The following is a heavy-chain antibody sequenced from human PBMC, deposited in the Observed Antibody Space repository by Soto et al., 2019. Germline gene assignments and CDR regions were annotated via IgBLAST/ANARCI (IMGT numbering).Heavy chain of an antibody. CDR2: IYYNRST. CDR3: ARHGLSRLKYSSSWSYDY. V-gene: IGHV4-39*01. Sequence: PSETLSLTSTVPGRSIRSSSYDRSWIRQPQGKRLARIGNIYYNRSTYYNTTLKSKDNKHVDTPKNQFSLKLSSVTAADTAVYYCARHGLSRLKYSSSWSYDYWGQG. J-gene: IGHJ4*02. D-gene: IGHD6-13*01. CDR1: GRSIRSSSYD.